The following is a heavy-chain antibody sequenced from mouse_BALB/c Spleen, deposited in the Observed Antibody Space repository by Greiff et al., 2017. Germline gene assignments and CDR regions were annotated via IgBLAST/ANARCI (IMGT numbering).Heavy chain of an antibody. J-gene: IGHJ1*01. CDR3: ARDGSSYWYYDV. CDR2: IDPANGNT. Sequence: VQLQQSGAELVKPGASVKLSCTASGFNIKDTYMHWVKQRPEQGLEWIGRIDPANGNTKYDPKFQGKATITADTSSNTAYLQLSSLTSEDTAVYYYARDGSSYWYYDVWGAGTTVTVSS. D-gene: IGHD1-1*01. V-gene: IGHV14-3*02. CDR1: GFNIKDTY.